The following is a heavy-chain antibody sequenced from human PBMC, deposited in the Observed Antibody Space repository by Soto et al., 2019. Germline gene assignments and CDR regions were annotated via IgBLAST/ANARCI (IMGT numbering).Heavy chain of an antibody. V-gene: IGHV4-59*08. CDR2: IYSSGST. CDR3: ARQRRDFDY. J-gene: IGHJ4*02. Sequence: PSETLSLTCTVSGGSISGYYWSWIRQPPGKGLQWIGCIYSSGSTNYNPSLKSRVTISVDTSKNQFSLNLSSVTAADTAVYYCARQRRDFDYWGQGSLVTVSS. CDR1: GGSISGYY.